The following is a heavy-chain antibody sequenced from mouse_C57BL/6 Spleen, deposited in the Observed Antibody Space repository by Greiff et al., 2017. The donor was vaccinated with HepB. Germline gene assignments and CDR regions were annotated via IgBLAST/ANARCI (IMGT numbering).Heavy chain of an antibody. Sequence: EVQLQQSGPVLVKPGASVKMSCKASGYTFTDYYMNWVKQSHGKSLEWIGVINPYNGGTSYNQKFKGKATLTVDKSSSTAYMELNSLTSEDSAVYYCASDGYYGFFAYWGQGTLVTVSA. V-gene: IGHV1-19*01. J-gene: IGHJ3*01. CDR1: GYTFTDYY. D-gene: IGHD2-3*01. CDR3: ASDGYYGFFAY. CDR2: INPYNGGT.